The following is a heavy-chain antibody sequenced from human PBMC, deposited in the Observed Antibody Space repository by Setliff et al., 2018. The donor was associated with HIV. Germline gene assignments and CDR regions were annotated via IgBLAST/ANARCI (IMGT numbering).Heavy chain of an antibody. Sequence: GGSLRLSCTASGFTFRDYYMSWIRQAPGKGLAWVSYISSSGGTIYYADSVKGRFTISRDNAKNSLYLQMNNLRADDTAVYYCAKAPGLTSSWAIDYWGQGTLVTVSS. CDR2: ISSSGGTI. V-gene: IGHV3-11*04. CDR1: GFTFRDYY. J-gene: IGHJ4*02. CDR3: AKAPGLTSSWAIDY. D-gene: IGHD6-13*01.